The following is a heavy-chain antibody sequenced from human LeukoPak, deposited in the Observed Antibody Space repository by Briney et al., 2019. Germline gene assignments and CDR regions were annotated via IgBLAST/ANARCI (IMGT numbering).Heavy chain of an antibody. Sequence: GVSLRLSCAASGFTFSLYWMNWVRRAPGKGLEWVANIKQDGSEKNYVDSVKGRFAISRDNAKNSLYLQMNNLRVEDTAMYYCAGGTGFIIKDWGQGTLVTVSS. J-gene: IGHJ4*02. CDR1: GFTFSLYW. CDR2: IKQDGSEK. V-gene: IGHV3-7*03. CDR3: AGGTGFIIKD. D-gene: IGHD3-9*01.